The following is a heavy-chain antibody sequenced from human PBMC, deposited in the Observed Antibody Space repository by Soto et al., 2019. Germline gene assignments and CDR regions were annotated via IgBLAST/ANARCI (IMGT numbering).Heavy chain of an antibody. D-gene: IGHD2-21*02. CDR3: ARSGVYCGGDCYFDAFDY. Sequence: GASVKVSCKASGYTFTSYAMHWVRQAPGQRLEWMGWINAGNGNTKYSQKFQGRVTITADESTSTAYMELSSLRSEDTAVYYCARSGVYCGGDCYFDAFDYWGQGTLVTVSS. J-gene: IGHJ4*02. CDR1: GYTFTSYA. V-gene: IGHV1-3*01. CDR2: INAGNGNT.